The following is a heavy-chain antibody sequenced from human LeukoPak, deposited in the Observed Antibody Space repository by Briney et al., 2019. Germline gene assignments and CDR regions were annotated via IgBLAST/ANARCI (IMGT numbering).Heavy chain of an antibody. D-gene: IGHD3-10*01. CDR1: GYTFTSYG. V-gene: IGHV1-18*01. J-gene: IGHJ4*02. CDR2: ISAYNGNT. Sequence: ASVKVSCKASGYTFTSYGISWVRQAPGQGLEWMGWISAYNGNTNYAQKLQGRVTMTTDTSTSTAYMQLRSLRSDDTAVYYGAREGPYYYGSGSYSFDYWGQGTLVTVSS. CDR3: AREGPYYYGSGSYSFDY.